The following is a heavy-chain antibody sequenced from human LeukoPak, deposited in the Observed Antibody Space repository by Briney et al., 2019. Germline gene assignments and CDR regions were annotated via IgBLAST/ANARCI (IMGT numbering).Heavy chain of an antibody. Sequence: KPSETLSLTCTVSGGSISSSSYYWGWIRQPPGKGLEWIGSIYYSGSTYYNPSLKSRVTISVDTSKNQSSLKLNSVTAADTAVYYCARADCGGDCYPMPQINWFDPWGQGTLVTVSS. CDR1: GGSISSSSYY. V-gene: IGHV4-39*01. D-gene: IGHD2-21*02. CDR3: ARADCGGDCYPMPQINWFDP. J-gene: IGHJ5*02. CDR2: IYYSGST.